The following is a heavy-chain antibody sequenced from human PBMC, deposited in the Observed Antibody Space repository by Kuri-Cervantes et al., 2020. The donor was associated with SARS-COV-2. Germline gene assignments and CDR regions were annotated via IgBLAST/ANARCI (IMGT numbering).Heavy chain of an antibody. CDR1: GFLFSDSA. CDR3: TTLIDY. V-gene: IGHV3-73*01. Sequence: GSLRLSCEVSGFLFSDSAIHWVRQASGKGLEWVGRVRGKANNYATAYAVSVKGRFTISRDDSKNMAYLQMNSLKTEDTAVYYCTTLIDYWGQGALVTVSS. J-gene: IGHJ4*02. CDR2: VRGKANNYAT.